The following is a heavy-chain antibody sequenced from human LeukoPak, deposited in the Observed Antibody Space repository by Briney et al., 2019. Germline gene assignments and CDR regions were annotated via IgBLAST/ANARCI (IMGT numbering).Heavy chain of an antibody. D-gene: IGHD3-10*01. J-gene: IGHJ6*03. CDR2: ISAYNGNT. V-gene: IGHV1-18*01. CDR3: ARVEGSGSHYYYYYMDV. Sequence: GASVKVSCKASGYTFTSYGISWVRQAPGQGLEWMGWISAYNGNTNYAQKLQGRIPLTPDTSTSTAYMELRSLRSDDTAVYYCARVEGSGSHYYYYYMDVWGKGTTVTISS. CDR1: GYTFTSYG.